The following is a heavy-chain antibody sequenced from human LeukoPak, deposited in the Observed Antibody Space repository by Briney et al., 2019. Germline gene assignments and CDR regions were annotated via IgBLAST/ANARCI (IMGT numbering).Heavy chain of an antibody. J-gene: IGHJ4*02. CDR2: ISGSAGST. CDR3: AKAAGGQRQLLFDY. V-gene: IGHV3-23*01. CDR1: GFTFSSYA. Sequence: PGRSLRLSCAASGFTFSSYAMSWVRQAPGKGLEWVSAISGSAGSTYYADSVKGRFTISRDNSKNTLYLQMNSLRAEDTAVYYCAKAAGGQRQLLFDYWGQGTLVTVSS. D-gene: IGHD6-25*01.